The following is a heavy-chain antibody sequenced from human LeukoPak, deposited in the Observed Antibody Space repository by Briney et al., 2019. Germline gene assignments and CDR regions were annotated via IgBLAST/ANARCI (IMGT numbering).Heavy chain of an antibody. D-gene: IGHD3-22*01. Sequence: GGSLRLSCATSGFTFSTYPMTWVRRAPGKGLEWVSAISNSGNTTYYADSVKGRFTISRDKSKNTLYLQMTSLRAEDTAVYYCAKEVPYTGDGTGYYYPRYFDYWGQGTLVTVSS. CDR3: AKEVPYTGDGTGYYYPRYFDY. CDR2: ISNSGNTT. V-gene: IGHV3-23*01. J-gene: IGHJ4*02. CDR1: GFTFSTYP.